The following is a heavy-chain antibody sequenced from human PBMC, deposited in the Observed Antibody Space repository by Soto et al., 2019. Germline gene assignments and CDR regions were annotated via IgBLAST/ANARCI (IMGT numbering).Heavy chain of an antibody. CDR1: GVSISSYY. Sequence: DTLSLTCTVSGVSISSYYWSWVRQPPGKGLEWIGYIYYSGSTNYNPSLKSRVTISVDTSKNQFSLKLSSVTAADTAVYYCARVYDSSGYYHDYWGEGTMVTVSS. CDR3: ARVYDSSGYYHDY. D-gene: IGHD3-22*01. J-gene: IGHJ4*02. V-gene: IGHV4-59*01. CDR2: IYYSGST.